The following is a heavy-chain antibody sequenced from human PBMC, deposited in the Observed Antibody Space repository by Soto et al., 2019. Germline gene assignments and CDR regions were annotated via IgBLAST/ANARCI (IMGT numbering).Heavy chain of an antibody. CDR1: GDAIYIGGYY. V-gene: IGHV4-31*03. CDR3: ASSAGRPGDFFYYNGMDV. D-gene: IGHD3-10*01. Sequence: PSETLSLTCTVSGDAIYIGGYYWTWIRQHPGKGLEWIGYIYHTGKTYYNPSLESRVTMSVDTSKNQFYLRLNSVTAADTAVYYCASSAGRPGDFFYYNGMDVWGQGTTVTVSS. CDR2: IYHTGKT. J-gene: IGHJ6*02.